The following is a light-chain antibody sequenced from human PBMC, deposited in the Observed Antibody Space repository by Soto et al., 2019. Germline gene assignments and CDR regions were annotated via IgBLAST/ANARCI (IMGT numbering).Light chain of an antibody. V-gene: IGKV3-20*01. Sequence: EILLTQSPGTLSLSPGERATLSCRASQSVSSSYLAWYQQKPGQAPRILIYGASSRDTGIPDRFSGSGSGTDFTLTISRLEPEDFEVYYCQQYGSSPETFGQGTKVDIK. J-gene: IGKJ1*01. CDR1: QSVSSSY. CDR2: GAS. CDR3: QQYGSSPET.